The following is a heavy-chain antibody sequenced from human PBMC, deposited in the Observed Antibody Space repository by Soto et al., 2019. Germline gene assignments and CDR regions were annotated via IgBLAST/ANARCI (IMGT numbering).Heavy chain of an antibody. CDR2: ISYDGSNK. V-gene: IGHV3-30*18. CDR1: GFTFSSYG. CDR3: AKERGRKGVTTSHYYYYYGMDV. J-gene: IGHJ6*02. D-gene: IGHD4-17*01. Sequence: QMQLVESGGGVVQPGRSLRLSCAASGFTFSSYGMHWVRQAPGKGLEWVAVISYDGSNKYYADSVKGRFTISRDNSKNTLYLQMNSLRAEDTAVYYCAKERGRKGVTTSHYYYYYGMDVWGQGTTVTVSS.